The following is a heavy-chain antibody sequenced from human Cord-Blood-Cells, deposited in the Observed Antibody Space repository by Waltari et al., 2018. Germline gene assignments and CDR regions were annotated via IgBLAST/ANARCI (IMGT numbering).Heavy chain of an antibody. CDR3: AKDSTVTTFDY. CDR2: ISGSGGST. J-gene: IGHJ4*02. CDR1: GFTFSSYA. Sequence: EVQQLESGGGLVQPGGSLRLSCAASGFTFSSYAMCWVAQGPGKGLEWVSAISGSGGSTYYADSVKGRFTISRDNSKNTLYLQMNSLRAEDTAVYYCAKDSTVTTFDYWGQGTLVTVSS. D-gene: IGHD4-4*01. V-gene: IGHV3-23*01.